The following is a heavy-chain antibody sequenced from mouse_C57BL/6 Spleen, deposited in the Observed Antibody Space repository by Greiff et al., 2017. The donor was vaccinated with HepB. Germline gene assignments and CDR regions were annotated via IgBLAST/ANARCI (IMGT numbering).Heavy chain of an antibody. Sequence: EVKLVESGEGLVKPGGSLKLSCAASGFTFSSYAMSWVRQTPEKRLEWVAYISSGGDYIDYADTVKGRFTISRDNASNTLYLQMSSLKSEDTAMYYCTRAGGSSSWFAYWGQGTLVTVSA. J-gene: IGHJ3*01. CDR3: TRAGGSSSWFAY. CDR1: GFTFSSYA. CDR2: ISSGGDYI. V-gene: IGHV5-9-1*02. D-gene: IGHD1-1*01.